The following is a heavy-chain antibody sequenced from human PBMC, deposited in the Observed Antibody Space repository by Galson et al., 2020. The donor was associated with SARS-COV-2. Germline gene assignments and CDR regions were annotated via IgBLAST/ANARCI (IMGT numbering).Heavy chain of an antibody. V-gene: IGHV3-23*01. Sequence: GESLKISCAASGFTFGSCDMTWVRQAPGKGLEWVSGIGATNGIANYAESVKGRFTISRDNSKNTLYLQMNALRAEDTAVYYCAKTDIRAGFDFWGQGTLVTVSS. J-gene: IGHJ4*02. D-gene: IGHD3-9*01. CDR3: AKTDIRAGFDF. CDR2: IGATNGIA. CDR1: GFTFGSCD.